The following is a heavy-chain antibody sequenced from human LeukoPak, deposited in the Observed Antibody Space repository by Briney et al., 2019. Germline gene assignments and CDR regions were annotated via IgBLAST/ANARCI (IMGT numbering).Heavy chain of an antibody. D-gene: IGHD3-22*01. CDR1: GFTPTSYA. V-gene: IGHV3-23*01. Sequence: GGALRLSSAPSGFTPTSYAMSWVRQAPPKGREWVSAISGSGGGPYYADSVKGRFTTSRDNSKNTRYLQMNRLRGEDTAVYYCSKGGTDYYDSSGDYWLDYWGQGTLVTVSS. CDR3: SKGGTDYYDSSGDYWLDY. J-gene: IGHJ4*02. CDR2: ISGSGGGP.